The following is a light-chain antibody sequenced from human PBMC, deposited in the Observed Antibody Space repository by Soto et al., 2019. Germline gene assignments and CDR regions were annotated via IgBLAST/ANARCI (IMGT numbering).Light chain of an antibody. Sequence: EIVMTQSPATLSVSPGERATLSCRASQSVSSNLAWYQQKPGQAPRLLIYGASTRATGIPARFSGSGSGTEFTLTFSRLQSEDFAVYYCKQYNNWWTFGQGTKVDIK. V-gene: IGKV3-15*01. J-gene: IGKJ1*01. CDR1: QSVSSN. CDR3: KQYNNWWT. CDR2: GAS.